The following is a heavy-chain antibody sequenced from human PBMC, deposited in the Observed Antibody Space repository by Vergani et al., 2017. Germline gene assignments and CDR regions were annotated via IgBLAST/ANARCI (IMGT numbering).Heavy chain of an antibody. Sequence: QVHLVESGGGVVQPGRSLRLSCVVSGFTSSYYGMHWVRQAPGKGLEWVAVISYDGTQKYYADSVKGRFTISRENSKSTLYLQMNSLRTEDTAVYYCATKSCGTPGCQIGYFREWGQGTLVTVSA. CDR3: ATKSCGTPGCQIGYFRE. V-gene: IGHV3-30*03. D-gene: IGHD1-1*01. CDR2: ISYDGTQK. CDR1: GFTSSYYG. J-gene: IGHJ1*01.